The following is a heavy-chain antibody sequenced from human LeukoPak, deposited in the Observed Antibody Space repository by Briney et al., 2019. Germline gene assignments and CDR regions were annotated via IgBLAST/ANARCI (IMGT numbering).Heavy chain of an antibody. V-gene: IGHV1-18*01. Sequence: ASVKVSCKASGYTFTSYGISWVRQAPGQGLEWMGWISAYNGNTNYAQKLQGRVTMTTDTSTSTAYMELSRLRSDDTAVYYCAIWFGELSNFDYWGQGTLVTVSS. J-gene: IGHJ4*02. CDR1: GYTFTSYG. CDR3: AIWFGELSNFDY. CDR2: ISAYNGNT. D-gene: IGHD3-10*01.